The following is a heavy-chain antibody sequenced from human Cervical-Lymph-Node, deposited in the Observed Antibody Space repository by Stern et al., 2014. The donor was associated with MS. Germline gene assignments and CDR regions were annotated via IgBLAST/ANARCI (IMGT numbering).Heavy chain of an antibody. CDR1: GFTVSRDY. Sequence: EVQLVESGGGVIQPGGSLRLSCTASGFTVSRDYMTWVRQAPGQGLEWVYLITNVGSTFYTDSVKGRFTISRDDSKNTVYLHMTSLRAEDTAMYYCARDTSSPERSDWWGQGTLVTVSS. CDR2: ITNVGST. D-gene: IGHD1-1*01. V-gene: IGHV3-53*01. CDR3: ARDTSSPERSDW. J-gene: IGHJ4*02.